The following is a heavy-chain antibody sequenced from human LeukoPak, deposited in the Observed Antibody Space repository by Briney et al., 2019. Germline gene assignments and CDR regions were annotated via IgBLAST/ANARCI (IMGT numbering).Heavy chain of an antibody. CDR3: ARQAYSGNLGWFDP. CDR2: IYNSGST. CDR1: GGSISSSTFY. D-gene: IGHD6-13*01. J-gene: IGHJ5*02. V-gene: IGHV4-39*01. Sequence: KPSETLSLTCSVSGGSISSSTFYWGWIRQPPGKGLEWIGNIYNSGSTYYNPSLKSRVTISVDTSKNQFSLKLSSVTAADTAVYYCARQAYSGNLGWFDPWGQGTLVTVSS.